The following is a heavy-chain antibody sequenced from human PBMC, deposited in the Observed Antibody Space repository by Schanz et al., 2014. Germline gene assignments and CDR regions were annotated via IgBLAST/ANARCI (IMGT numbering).Heavy chain of an antibody. CDR1: GYTFISYG. CDR2: ISAYNGHT. V-gene: IGHV1-18*01. Sequence: QVQLVQSGAEVKKPGASVKVSCKASGYTFISYGIKWVRQAPGQGLEWMGWISAYNGHTEYAQKLQGRVTLTTDTSTSTAYMELRNLRSDDTAVYYCARAKRFGDMDVWGQGTTVTVSS. CDR3: ARAKRFGDMDV. J-gene: IGHJ6*02. D-gene: IGHD3-10*01.